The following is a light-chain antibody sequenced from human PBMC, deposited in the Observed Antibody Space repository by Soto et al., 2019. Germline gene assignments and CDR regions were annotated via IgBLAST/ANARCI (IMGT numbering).Light chain of an antibody. CDR2: AAS. Sequence: DIQLTQSPSFLSASVGDEVTITCRASQGINSFLAWYQQKPGKAPKVLIYAASTLESGVPSRFSGSVSGTEVTLSIYTLHPVDFETHYCQKRNGYPRTFGQGTKVEIK. CDR1: QGINSF. J-gene: IGKJ1*01. V-gene: IGKV1-9*01. CDR3: QKRNGYPRT.